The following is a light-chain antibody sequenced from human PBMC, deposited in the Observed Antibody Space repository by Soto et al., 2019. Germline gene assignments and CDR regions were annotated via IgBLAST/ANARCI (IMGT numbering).Light chain of an antibody. CDR1: QSIGSW. V-gene: IGKV1-5*03. J-gene: IGKJ2*01. CDR2: KAT. Sequence: DIQMTQSPSTLSASVGDGVTITCRASQSIGSWLAWYQQKPGKAPKLLIYKATNLLTGVPSRFSGSGSGTDFSLTISSLQPVDSATYFCQQYNDFQYTFGPGTKLEI. CDR3: QQYNDFQYT.